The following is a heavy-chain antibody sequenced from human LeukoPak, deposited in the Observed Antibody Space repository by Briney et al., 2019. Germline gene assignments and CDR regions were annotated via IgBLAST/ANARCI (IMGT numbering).Heavy chain of an antibody. J-gene: IGHJ4*02. Sequence: PGRSLRISCAASGFTFNSHGMHWVRQAQGKGLEWVAVIWYDGSNKYYADSVKGRFTISRDNSKNTLYLQMNSLRAEDTAVYYCARDGVAYCGGDCYPPFDYWGQGTLVTVSS. CDR1: GFTFNSHG. D-gene: IGHD2-21*02. CDR3: ARDGVAYCGGDCYPPFDY. CDR2: IWYDGSNK. V-gene: IGHV3-33*01.